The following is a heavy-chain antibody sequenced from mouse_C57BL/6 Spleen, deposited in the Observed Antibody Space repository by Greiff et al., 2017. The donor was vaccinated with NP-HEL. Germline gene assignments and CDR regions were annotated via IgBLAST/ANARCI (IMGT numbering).Heavy chain of an antibody. V-gene: IGHV1-54*01. Sequence: QVQLQQSGAELVRPGTSVKVSCKASGYAFTNYLIEWVKQRPGQGLEWIGVLNPGSGGTNYNEKFKGKATLTADKSSSTAYMQLSSLTSDDSAVYFCARSPTTVVATRFDYWGQGTTLTVSS. J-gene: IGHJ2*01. D-gene: IGHD1-1*01. CDR3: ARSPTTVVATRFDY. CDR1: GYAFTNYL. CDR2: LNPGSGGT.